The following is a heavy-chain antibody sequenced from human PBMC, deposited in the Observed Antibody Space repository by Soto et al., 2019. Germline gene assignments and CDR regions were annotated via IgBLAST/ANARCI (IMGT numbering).Heavy chain of an antibody. D-gene: IGHD2-2*01. CDR3: ARDCSSTSCYDGMDV. CDR1: DGSISSGGYY. V-gene: IGHV4-31*03. Sequence: PSETLSLTCTVSDGSISSGGYYWSWIRQHPGKGQEWIGYIYYSGSTYYNPSLKSRVTISVDTSKNQFSLKLSSVTAADTAVYYCARDCSSTSCYDGMDVWGQGTTVTVSS. J-gene: IGHJ6*02. CDR2: IYYSGST.